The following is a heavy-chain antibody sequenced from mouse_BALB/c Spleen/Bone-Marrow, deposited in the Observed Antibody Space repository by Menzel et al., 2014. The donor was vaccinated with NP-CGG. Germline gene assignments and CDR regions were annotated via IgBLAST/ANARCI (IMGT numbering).Heavy chain of an antibody. CDR2: INPSNGGT. V-gene: IGHV1S81*02. CDR3: TRLPL. Sequence: QVQLQQSGAELVKPGASVKLSCKASGYTFTSYYMYWVKQRPGQGLEWIGEINPSNGGTNFNEKFKSRATLTVDKSSSTAYMQLSSLTSEDSAVYYCTRLPLWSQGTSATVSS. J-gene: IGHJ4*01. CDR1: GYTFTSYY. D-gene: IGHD5-1*01.